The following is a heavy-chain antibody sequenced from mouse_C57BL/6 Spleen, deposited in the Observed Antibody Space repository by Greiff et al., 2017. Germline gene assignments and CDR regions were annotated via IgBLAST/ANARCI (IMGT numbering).Heavy chain of an antibody. Sequence: DVMLVESEGGLVQPGSSMKLSCTASGFTFSDYYMAWVRQVPEKGLEWVANINYDGSSTYYLDSLKSRFIISRDNAKNILYLQMSSLKSEDTATYYCARDEGGYYHWYFDVWGTGTTVTVSS. D-gene: IGHD2-3*01. CDR1: GFTFSDYY. V-gene: IGHV5-16*01. CDR3: ARDEGGYYHWYFDV. CDR2: INYDGSST. J-gene: IGHJ1*03.